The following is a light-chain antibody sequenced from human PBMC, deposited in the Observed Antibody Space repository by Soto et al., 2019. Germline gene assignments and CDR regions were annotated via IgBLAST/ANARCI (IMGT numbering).Light chain of an antibody. CDR3: GSWDSSVSAYV. V-gene: IGLV1-51*01. CDR2: DDN. CDR1: SSNIGGNS. Sequence: QSVLTQPPSVSAAPGQKVTISCSGSSSNIGGNSVSWYQQLPGTAPKLLIYDDNKRPSGIPDRFSGSKSGTSATLGITGFQTGEEADYYCGSWDSSVSAYVFGGGTKVIV. J-gene: IGLJ1*01.